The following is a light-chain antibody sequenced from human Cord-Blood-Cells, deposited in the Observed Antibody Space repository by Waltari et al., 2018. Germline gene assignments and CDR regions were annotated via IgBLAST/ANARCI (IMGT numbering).Light chain of an antibody. CDR3: QSYDSSLSGYV. Sequence: QSVLTQPPSVSGAPGQRVTISCTGSRSHIRAGSDVPWYQQLPGTAPKLLIYGNSNRPSGGPDRFSGSKSGTSASLAITGLQAEDEADYYCQSYDSSLSGYVFGTGTKVTVL. CDR2: GNS. CDR1: RSHIRAGSD. J-gene: IGLJ1*01. V-gene: IGLV1-40*01.